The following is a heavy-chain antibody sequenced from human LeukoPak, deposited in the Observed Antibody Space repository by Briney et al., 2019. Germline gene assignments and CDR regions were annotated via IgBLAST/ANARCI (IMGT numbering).Heavy chain of an antibody. J-gene: IGHJ4*02. CDR1: GYTFTSYG. CDR3: ARVVSRDGYNCDY. Sequence: ASVKVSCKASGYTFTSYGISWVRQAPGQGLEWMGWINPNSGGTNYAQKFQGRVTMTRDTSISTAYMELSRLRSDDTAVYYCARVVSRDGYNCDYWGQGTLVTVSS. CDR2: INPNSGGT. V-gene: IGHV1-2*02. D-gene: IGHD5-24*01.